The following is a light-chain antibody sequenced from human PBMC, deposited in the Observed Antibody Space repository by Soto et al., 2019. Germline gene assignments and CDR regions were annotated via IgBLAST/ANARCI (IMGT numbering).Light chain of an antibody. V-gene: IGKV1-39*01. J-gene: IGKJ1*01. CDR1: QSISTY. Sequence: DIQITQSPSSLSASVGDTVTITCRASQSISTYLTWYQQKPGKAPKLLIYAAYNLQSGVPSRFSGSGSGTDFTLTISSLQPEDFAAYYWRQSYDMPWTFGQGTKVDIK. CDR2: AAY. CDR3: RQSYDMPWT.